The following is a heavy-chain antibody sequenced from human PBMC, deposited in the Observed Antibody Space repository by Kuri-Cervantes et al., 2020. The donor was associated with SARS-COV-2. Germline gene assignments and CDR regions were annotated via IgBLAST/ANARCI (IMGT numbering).Heavy chain of an antibody. CDR2: ICHSGST. Sequence: GSLRLSCTVSGGSISSSSYYWGWIRQPPGKGLEWIGSICHSGSTYYNPSLKSRVTISVDTSKNQFSLKLSSVTAADTAVYYCARLTTGNYYDSSGYYPRGYFDYWGQGTLVTVSS. J-gene: IGHJ4*02. CDR1: GGSISSSSYY. D-gene: IGHD3-22*01. V-gene: IGHV4-39*07. CDR3: ARLTTGNYYDSSGYYPRGYFDY.